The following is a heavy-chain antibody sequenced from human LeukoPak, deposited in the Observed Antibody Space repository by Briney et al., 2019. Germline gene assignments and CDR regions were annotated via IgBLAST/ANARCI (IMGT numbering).Heavy chain of an antibody. CDR3: ARARGTVVVTAIRNCYYYYGMDV. Sequence: PSETLSLTCAVYGGSFSGYYWSWIRQPPGKGLEWIGEINHSGSTNYNPSLKSRVTISVDTSKNQFSLKLSSVTAADTAVYYCARARGTVVVTAIRNCYYYYGMDVWGQGTTVTVSS. D-gene: IGHD2-21*02. J-gene: IGHJ6*02. CDR2: INHSGST. V-gene: IGHV4-34*01. CDR1: GGSFSGYY.